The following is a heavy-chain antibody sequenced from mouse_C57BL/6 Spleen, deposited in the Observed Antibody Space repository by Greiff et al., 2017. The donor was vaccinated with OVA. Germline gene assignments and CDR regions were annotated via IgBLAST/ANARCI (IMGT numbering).Heavy chain of an antibody. D-gene: IGHD1-1*01. J-gene: IGHJ1*03. CDR3: TTCYGSTVWYFDV. CDR1: GFNIKDYY. V-gene: IGHV14-1*01. CDR2: IDPEDGDT. Sequence: EVQLQQSGAELVRPGASVKLSCTASGFNIKDYYMHWVKQRPEQGLEWIGRIDPEDGDTEYAPKFQGKATMTADTSSNTAYLQLSSLTSEDTAVYYCTTCYGSTVWYFDVWGTGTTVTVSS.